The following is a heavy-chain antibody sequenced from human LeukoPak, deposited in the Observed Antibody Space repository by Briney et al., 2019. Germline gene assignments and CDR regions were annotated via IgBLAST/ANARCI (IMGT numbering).Heavy chain of an antibody. Sequence: ASVKVSCKASGYTFTGYYMHWVRQAPAQGLEWVGWINPNSGGTNYAQTFQGRVSMTRDTSISKAYMELSRLRSDDTAVYYCARDGKGSSSWSFDYWGQGTLVTVSS. CDR2: INPNSGGT. V-gene: IGHV1-2*02. D-gene: IGHD6-13*01. J-gene: IGHJ4*02. CDR3: ARDGKGSSSWSFDY. CDR1: GYTFTGYY.